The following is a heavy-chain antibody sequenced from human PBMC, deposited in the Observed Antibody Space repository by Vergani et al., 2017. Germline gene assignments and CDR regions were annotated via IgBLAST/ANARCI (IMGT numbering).Heavy chain of an antibody. V-gene: IGHV5-10-1*03. CDR3: ASNYYDSSGFYSQLDV. J-gene: IGHJ6*02. Sequence: EVQLVQSGAEVKKPGESLRISCKGSGYSFTSYWISWVRQMPGKGLEWMGRIDPSDSYTNYSPSFQGHVTISADKSISTAYLQWSSLKASDTAMYYCASNYYDSSGFYSQLDVWGRGTTVTVSS. CDR2: IDPSDSYT. D-gene: IGHD3-22*01. CDR1: GYSFTSYW.